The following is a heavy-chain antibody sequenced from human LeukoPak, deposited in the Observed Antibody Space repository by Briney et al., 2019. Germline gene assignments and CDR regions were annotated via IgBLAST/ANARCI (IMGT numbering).Heavy chain of an antibody. Sequence: GASVKVSCKASGYTFISYYMHWVRQAPGQGLEWMGIINPSDGSTSYAQKSQGRVTMTRDTSTSTVYMELSSLRSEDTAVYYCARGVQYYYDSSGYPFLYYYYMDVWGKGTTVTISS. CDR3: ARGVQYYYDSSGYPFLYYYYMDV. CDR1: GYTFISYY. D-gene: IGHD3-22*01. J-gene: IGHJ6*03. V-gene: IGHV1-46*01. CDR2: INPSDGST.